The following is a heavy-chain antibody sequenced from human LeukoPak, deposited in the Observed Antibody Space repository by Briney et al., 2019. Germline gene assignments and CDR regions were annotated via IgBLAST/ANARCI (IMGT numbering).Heavy chain of an antibody. Sequence: GGSLRLSCTAFGITFSDYYMSWIRQAPGKGLEWVSYISSYGSTIYYADSVKGRFTISRDNAKNSLYLQMNSLRAEDTATYYCVRATSAYNSGHMDVWGHGTTVTVSS. CDR3: VRATSAYNSGHMDV. D-gene: IGHD5-24*01. J-gene: IGHJ6*02. CDR2: ISSYGSTI. CDR1: GITFSDYY. V-gene: IGHV3-11*01.